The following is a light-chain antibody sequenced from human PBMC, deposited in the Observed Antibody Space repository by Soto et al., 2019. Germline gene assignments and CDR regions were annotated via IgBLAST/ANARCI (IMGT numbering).Light chain of an antibody. CDR2: DVN. CDR1: SSDVGGYNY. J-gene: IGLJ1*01. V-gene: IGLV2-11*01. CDR3: CSYVGSYNYV. Sequence: QSALTQPRSVSGSPGQSVTISCTGTSSDVGGYNYVSWYQQHPGKGPKLMIYDVNKRPSGVPDRFSGSKSGNTASLTISGLQVEDEADYYCCSYVGSYNYVFAAGTKVTVL.